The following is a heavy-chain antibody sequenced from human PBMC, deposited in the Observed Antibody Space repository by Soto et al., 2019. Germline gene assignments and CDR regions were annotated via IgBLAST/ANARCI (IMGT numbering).Heavy chain of an antibody. V-gene: IGHV4-4*07. CDR1: VPSITGYY. Sequence: SEPLSLTCTVSVPSITGYYWTWIRQPAGKGLEWIGRLYSSGVSAYDPSLASRVTMSLDTSRNQFFLNVTSVTAADKAVYYCAREGSGSSIWEWGRGTLVTVSS. CDR3: AREGSGSSIWE. CDR2: LYSSGVS. D-gene: IGHD3-10*01. J-gene: IGHJ4*02.